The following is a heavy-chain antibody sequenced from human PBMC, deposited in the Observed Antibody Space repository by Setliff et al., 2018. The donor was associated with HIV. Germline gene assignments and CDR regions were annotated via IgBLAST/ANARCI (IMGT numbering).Heavy chain of an antibody. Sequence: GGSLRLSCTASGFSFSTHDMNWVRQAPGKGLEWISYITSDSSVKYYADSVKGRFTISRDNAGRSLYLQMNSLKVEDTAVYYCTAGHYGPNPWGQGTPGTVPQ. V-gene: IGHV3-48*03. D-gene: IGHD3-10*01. J-gene: IGHJ5*01. CDR2: ITSDSSVK. CDR1: GFSFSTHD. CDR3: TAGHYGPNP.